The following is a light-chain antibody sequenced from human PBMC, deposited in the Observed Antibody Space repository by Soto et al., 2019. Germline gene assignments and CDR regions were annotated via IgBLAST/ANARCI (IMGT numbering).Light chain of an antibody. Sequence: DIQMTKSPSTLYASVGDRVTITRRASQSISSWLAWYQQKPGKAPKLLIYDASSLQSGVPSRFSGSGSGTDFALSISSLQPEAFATYYCQQSYSTPRTVGQGTKVDIK. CDR2: DAS. CDR3: QQSYSTPRT. J-gene: IGKJ1*01. CDR1: QSISSW. V-gene: IGKV1-39*01.